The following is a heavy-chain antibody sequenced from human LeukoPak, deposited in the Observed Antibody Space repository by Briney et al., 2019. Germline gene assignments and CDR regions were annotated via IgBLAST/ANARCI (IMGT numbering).Heavy chain of an antibody. J-gene: IGHJ1*01. CDR3: ARALSQELIRYSQD. V-gene: IGHV3-23*01. Sequence: GGSLRLSCAASGFTFSSYAMSWVRQAPGKGLEWVSAISGSGGSTYYADSVKGRFTISRDNSKNTLYLQMNSLRAEDTAVYYCARALSQELIRYSQDWGQGTLVSVSS. CDR1: GFTFSSYA. D-gene: IGHD1-1*01. CDR2: ISGSGGST.